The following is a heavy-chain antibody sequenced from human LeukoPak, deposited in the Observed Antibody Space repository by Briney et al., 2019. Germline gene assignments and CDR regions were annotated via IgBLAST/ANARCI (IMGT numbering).Heavy chain of an antibody. Sequence: KPGGSLRLSCAVSGFTFSDQYMSWIRQAPGKGLEWLSYISGSGSGINYADSVRGRFTISRDNAKSSLYLQMNSLTAEDTAVYYCVRTSGRDGGYWGQGFLVTVSS. CDR1: GFTFSDQY. D-gene: IGHD3-10*01. V-gene: IGHV3-11*04. CDR3: VRTSGRDGGY. CDR2: ISGSGSGI. J-gene: IGHJ4*02.